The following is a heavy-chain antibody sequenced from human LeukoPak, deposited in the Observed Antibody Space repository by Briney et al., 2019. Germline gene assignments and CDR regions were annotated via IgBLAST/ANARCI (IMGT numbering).Heavy chain of an antibody. CDR2: ISYDGSNK. D-gene: IGHD2-21*02. Sequence: GGSLRLSCAASGFTFSGYAMHWVRQAPGKGLEWVAVISYDGSNKYYADSVKGRFAISRDNSKNTLYLQMNSLRAEDTAVYYCARSRDLVVTARAYFDYWGQGTLVTVSS. CDR1: GFTFSGYA. V-gene: IGHV3-30*09. J-gene: IGHJ4*02. CDR3: ARSRDLVVTARAYFDY.